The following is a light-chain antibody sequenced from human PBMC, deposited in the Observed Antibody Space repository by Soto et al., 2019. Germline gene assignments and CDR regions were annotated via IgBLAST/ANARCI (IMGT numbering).Light chain of an antibody. CDR2: EVS. J-gene: IGLJ1*01. V-gene: IGLV2-14*01. CDR3: FSYTSSGTYG. CDR1: SSDVGTYKY. Sequence: QSAVTQPACVSGSPGQSITISCTGTSSDVGTYKYVSGYQQHPGKAPKLMIYEVSNRPSGVSNRFSGSKSGNTASLTISGLQAEDETDYYCFSYTSSGTYGFGAGTKVTVL.